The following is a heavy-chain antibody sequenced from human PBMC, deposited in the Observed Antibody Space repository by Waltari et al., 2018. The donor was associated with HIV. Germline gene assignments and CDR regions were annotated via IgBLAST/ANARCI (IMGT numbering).Heavy chain of an antibody. CDR2: ISTYTGQT. V-gene: IGHV1-18*04. CDR1: GYTFCNSG. J-gene: IGHJ4*02. Sequence: QVHLVQSGAELRPPGASVRVSCKASGYTFCNSGFNWVRQATGQGLEWIGWISTYTGQTIYAPKFQDRSALTTDTPTSTAYLELRSLRSDDTARDDGARGENNEHDTTGSDHWGQGTLLTVSS. CDR3: ARGENNEHDTTGSDH. D-gene: IGHD3-10*01.